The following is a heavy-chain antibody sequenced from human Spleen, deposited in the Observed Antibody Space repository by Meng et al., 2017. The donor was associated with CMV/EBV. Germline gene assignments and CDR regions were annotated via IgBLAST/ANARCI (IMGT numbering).Heavy chain of an antibody. V-gene: IGHV1-18*04. D-gene: IGHD2-2*01. Sequence: ASVKVSCKASGYTFIGYDLHWVRQAPGQGLEWMGWISAYNGNTNYAQKLQGRVTMTTDTSTSTAYMELRSLRSDDTAVYYCARRDTVVVPAAIVPYYYYGMDVWGQGTTVTVSS. CDR3: ARRDTVVVPAAIVPYYYYGMDV. CDR2: ISAYNGNT. J-gene: IGHJ6*02. CDR1: GYTFIGYD.